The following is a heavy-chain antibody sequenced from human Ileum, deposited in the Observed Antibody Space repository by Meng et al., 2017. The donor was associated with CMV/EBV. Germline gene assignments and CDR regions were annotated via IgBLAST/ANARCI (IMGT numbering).Heavy chain of an antibody. CDR3: VRVAGWRFDY. D-gene: IGHD5-24*01. J-gene: IGHJ4*02. Sequence: SCKASGYTFAIYGIHWVRQAPGQRLEWMGWVNLGNGKTKFSEEFQGRVTITRETSATTVHMELSSLRSEDTAIYYCVRVAGWRFDYWGQGTLVTVSS. V-gene: IGHV1-3*03. CDR2: VNLGNGKT. CDR1: GYTFAIYG.